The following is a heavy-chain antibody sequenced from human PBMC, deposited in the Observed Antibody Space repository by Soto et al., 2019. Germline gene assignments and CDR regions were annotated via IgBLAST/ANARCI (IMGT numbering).Heavy chain of an antibody. V-gene: IGHV4-61*01. CDR3: AKEHGQYYDFWSDSQDAFDI. J-gene: IGHJ3*02. Sequence: SETLSLTCTVSXDSVSSGRYYWGWIRQPPGKGLEWIGYIYYNGVTNYYPSLESRVTMSVDTSKNQFSLRAEDTAVYYCAKEHGQYYDFWSDSQDAFDIWGQGTMVTVSS. CDR1: XDSVSSGRYY. CDR2: IYYNGVT. D-gene: IGHD3-3*01.